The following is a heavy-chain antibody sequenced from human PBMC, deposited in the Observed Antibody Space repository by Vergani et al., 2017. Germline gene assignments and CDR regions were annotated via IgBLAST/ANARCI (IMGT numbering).Heavy chain of an antibody. CDR1: LFTFSHSY. J-gene: IGHJ6*02. CDR2: ISSSSSYT. CDR3: ARASGTYYYYYGMDV. V-gene: IGHV3-11*05. D-gene: IGHD1-1*01. Sequence: QVQLVESGGGLVKPGGSLTLSCPPSLFTFSHSYLRWIRQAPGNGLEWVSYISSSSSYTNYADSVKGRFTSSRDNAKKSLYLQMNSLRAEDTAVYYCARASGTYYYYYGMDVWGQGTTVTVSS.